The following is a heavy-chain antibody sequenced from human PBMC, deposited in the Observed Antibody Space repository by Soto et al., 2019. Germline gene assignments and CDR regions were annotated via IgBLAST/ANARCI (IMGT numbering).Heavy chain of an antibody. CDR1: GFTFSSYS. D-gene: IGHD2-8*01. V-gene: IGHV3-48*02. Sequence: EVQLVEPGGGLVQPGESLRLSCAASGFTFSSYSMNWVRQAPGEGPEWISYITTRSTTISYADSVKGRFTISRDNAKNSLFLEINSVTDEDTAVYYCARGRIVLDVWGQGTTVTVSS. CDR2: ITTRSTTI. CDR3: ARGRIVLDV. J-gene: IGHJ6*02.